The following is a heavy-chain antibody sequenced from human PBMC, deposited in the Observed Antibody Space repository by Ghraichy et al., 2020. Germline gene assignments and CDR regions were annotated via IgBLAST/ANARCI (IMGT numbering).Heavy chain of an antibody. V-gene: IGHV3-11*03. CDR2: ISTNSIYI. J-gene: IGHJ4*02. CDR3: FKGQGPSSGWILDY. CDR1: GFTFTDCH. D-gene: IGHD5-18*01. Sequence: GGSLRLSCAASGFTFTDCHMSWVRQAPGKGLEWISYISTNSIYINHADSVKGRFTISRDDAKKSLYLQMNSLRAEDTAVYFCFKGQGPSSGWILDYWGQGILVTVST.